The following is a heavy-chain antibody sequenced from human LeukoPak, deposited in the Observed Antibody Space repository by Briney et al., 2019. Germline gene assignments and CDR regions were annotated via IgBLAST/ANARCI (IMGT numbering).Heavy chain of an antibody. J-gene: IGHJ4*02. V-gene: IGHV4-31*03. CDR2: ICSSGST. CDR1: GDFIRSGVYC. Sequence: PSETLSLTCTVAGDFIRSGVYCWSWIRQRPGAGLQWIGYICSSGSTSYNPSLRSRVTMSIDTSNNQFSLKLNSVTAADTAVYYCAKVRLEWLLEGAFDYWGQGTLVTVSS. D-gene: IGHD3-3*01. CDR3: AKVRLEWLLEGAFDY.